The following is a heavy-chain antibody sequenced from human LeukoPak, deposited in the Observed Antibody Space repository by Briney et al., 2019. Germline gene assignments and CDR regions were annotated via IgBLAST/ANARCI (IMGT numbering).Heavy chain of an antibody. V-gene: IGHV1-24*01. CDR1: GYTLTELS. J-gene: IGHJ4*02. D-gene: IGHD3-22*01. CDR2: SDPEDGET. Sequence: ASVKVSCKVSGYTLTELSMHWVRQAPGKGLEWMGGSDPEDGETIYAQKFQGRVTMTEDTSTDTAYMELSSLRSEDTAVYYCATITMIVVGGPEIKYYFDYWGQGTLVTVSS. CDR3: ATITMIVVGGPEIKYYFDY.